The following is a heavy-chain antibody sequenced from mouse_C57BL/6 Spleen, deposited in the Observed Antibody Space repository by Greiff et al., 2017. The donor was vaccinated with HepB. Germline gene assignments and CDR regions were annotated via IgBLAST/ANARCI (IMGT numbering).Heavy chain of an antibody. CDR3: ARSGGYTVRGEYDSMDY. CDR2: IFPGSGST. V-gene: IGHV1-75*01. D-gene: IGHD1-1*01. J-gene: IGHJ4*01. Sequence: QVQLQQSGPELVKPGASVKISCKASGYTFTDYYINWVKQRPGQGLEWIGWIFPGSGSTYYNEKFKGKATLTVDKSSSTAYMLLSSLTSEDSAVYFYARSGGYTVRGEYDSMDYWGQGTSVTVSS. CDR1: GYTFTDYY.